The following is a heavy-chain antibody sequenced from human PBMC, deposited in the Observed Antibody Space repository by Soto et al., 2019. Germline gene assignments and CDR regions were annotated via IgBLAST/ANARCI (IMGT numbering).Heavy chain of an antibody. CDR1: GGSISSSNL. V-gene: IGHV4-4*02. Sequence: SETLSLTCAVSGGSISSSNLWSCVRQPPGKGLEWIGEIYHSGSTNYNPSLKSRVTISVDKSKNQFSLKLSSVTAADTAVYYCARACYDILTGFYGMDVWGQGTTVTVSS. CDR2: IYHSGST. D-gene: IGHD3-9*01. J-gene: IGHJ6*02. CDR3: ARACYDILTGFYGMDV.